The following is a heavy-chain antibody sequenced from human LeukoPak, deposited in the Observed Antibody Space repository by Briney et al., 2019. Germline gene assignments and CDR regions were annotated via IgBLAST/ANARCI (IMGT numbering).Heavy chain of an antibody. CDR3: ARESVVVVADIVSRRYYYYGMDV. J-gene: IGHJ6*02. D-gene: IGHD2-15*01. CDR2: IYYSGST. V-gene: IGHV4-31*03. CDR1: GGSISSGGYY. Sequence: SETPSLTCTVSGGSISSGGYYWSWIRQHPGKGLEWIGYIYYSGSTYYNPSLKSRVTISVDTSKNQFSLKLSSVTAADTAVYYCARESVVVVADIVSRRYYYYGMDVWGQGTTVTVSS.